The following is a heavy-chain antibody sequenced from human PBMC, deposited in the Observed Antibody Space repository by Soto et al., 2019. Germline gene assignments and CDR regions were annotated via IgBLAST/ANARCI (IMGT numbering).Heavy chain of an antibody. CDR1: GGSISSYY. CDR2: IYYSGST. CDR3: ARSSYAGYRGWNLHP. D-gene: IGHD6-13*01. V-gene: IGHV4-59*01. Sequence: SETLSLTCTVSGGSISSYYWSWIRQPPGKGLEWIGYIYYSGSTNYNPSLKSRVTISVDTSKNQFSLKLSSVTAADTAVYYCARSSYAGYRGWNLHPRAQRTPVTVSS. J-gene: IGHJ5*02.